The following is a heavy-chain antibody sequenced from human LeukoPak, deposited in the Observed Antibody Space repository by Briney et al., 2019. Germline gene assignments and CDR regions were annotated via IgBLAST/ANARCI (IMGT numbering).Heavy chain of an antibody. CDR3: AREVLYDYVWGSYRLNYFDY. D-gene: IGHD3-16*02. CDR1: GFTFSSYA. Sequence: QPGRSLRLSCAASGFTFSSYAMHWVRQAPGKGLEWVAVISYDGSNKYYADSVKGRFTISRDNSKNTLYLQMNSLRAEDTAVYYCAREVLYDYVWGSYRLNYFDYWGQGTLVTVSS. J-gene: IGHJ4*02. CDR2: ISYDGSNK. V-gene: IGHV3-30-3*01.